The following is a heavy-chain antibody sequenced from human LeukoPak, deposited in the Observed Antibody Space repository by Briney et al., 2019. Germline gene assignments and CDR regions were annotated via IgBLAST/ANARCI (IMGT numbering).Heavy chain of an antibody. Sequence: AAVTVSFKASGYTFTSYGISWVRQAPGQGLEWMGWISAYNGNTNYAQKLQGRVTMTTDTSTSTAYMELRSLRSDDTAVYYCARDSGVLLWFGELFPSGYWGQGTLVTVSS. CDR3: ARDSGVLLWFGELFPSGY. CDR2: ISAYNGNT. D-gene: IGHD3-10*01. J-gene: IGHJ4*02. CDR1: GYTFTSYG. V-gene: IGHV1-18*04.